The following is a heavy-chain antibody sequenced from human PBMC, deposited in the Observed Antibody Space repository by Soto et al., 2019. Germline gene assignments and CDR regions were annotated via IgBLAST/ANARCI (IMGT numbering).Heavy chain of an antibody. V-gene: IGHV3-33*01. J-gene: IGHJ4*02. Sequence: SLSLSCAASGFTFSSYGMHWVRQAPGKGLEWVAVIWYDGSNKYYADSVKGRFTISRDNSKNTLYLQMNSLRAEDTAVYYCARESGITGTHFDYWGQGTLVTVSS. CDR2: IWYDGSNK. CDR3: ARESGITGTHFDY. D-gene: IGHD1-20*01. CDR1: GFTFSSYG.